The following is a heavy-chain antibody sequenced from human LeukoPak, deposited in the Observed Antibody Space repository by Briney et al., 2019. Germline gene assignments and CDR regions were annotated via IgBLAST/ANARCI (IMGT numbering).Heavy chain of an antibody. V-gene: IGHV3-23*01. CDR2: ISVVGDTT. CDR3: AKVRYDDSSGYPHYYFDY. Sequence: GGSLRLSCAASGFTFTSSTMNWVRQAPGKGLDWVSAISVVGDTTYYADSVKGRFTISRDNSKNTLYLQMSSLRAEDTAEYYCAKVRYDDSSGYPHYYFDYWGQGTLVTVSS. J-gene: IGHJ4*02. CDR1: GFTFTSST. D-gene: IGHD3-22*01.